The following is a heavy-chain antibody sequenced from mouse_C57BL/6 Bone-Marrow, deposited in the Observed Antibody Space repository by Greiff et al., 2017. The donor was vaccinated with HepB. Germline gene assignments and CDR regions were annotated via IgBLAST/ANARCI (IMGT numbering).Heavy chain of an antibody. J-gene: IGHJ2*01. CDR2: ISSGGDYI. CDR1: GFTFSSYA. Sequence: EVKLEESGEGLVKPGGSLKLSCAASGFTFSSYAMSWVRQTPEKRLEWVAYISSGGDYIYYADTVKGRFTISRDNARNTLYLQMSSLKSEDTAMYYCTRDRDDGYYYFDYWGQGTTLTVSS. V-gene: IGHV5-9-1*02. CDR3: TRDRDDGYYYFDY. D-gene: IGHD2-3*01.